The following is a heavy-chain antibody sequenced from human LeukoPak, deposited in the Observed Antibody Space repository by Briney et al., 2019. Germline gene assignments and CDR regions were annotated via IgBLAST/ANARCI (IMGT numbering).Heavy chain of an antibody. Sequence: SETLSLTCAVSGYSISSGYYWGWIRQPPGKGLEWIGSIYHSGSTYYNPSLKRRVTISVDTSKNQFSLKLSSVTAADTAVYYCARSGGDYVSYYYYGMDVWGKGTTVTVSS. CDR3: ARSGGDYVSYYYYGMDV. D-gene: IGHD4-17*01. J-gene: IGHJ6*04. CDR1: GYSISSGYY. CDR2: IYHSGST. V-gene: IGHV4-38-2*01.